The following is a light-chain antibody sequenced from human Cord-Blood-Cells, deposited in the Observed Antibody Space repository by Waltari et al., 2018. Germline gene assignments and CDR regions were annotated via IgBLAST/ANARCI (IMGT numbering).Light chain of an antibody. Sequence: EIVLTQSPATLSLSPGERATLSCRASQSVSSYLAWYQQKPGQAPRLLIYAASNRATGIPARFSGSGSGTDFTLTISSLEPEDFAVYYCQQRSNTFGGGTKVEIK. V-gene: IGKV3-11*01. J-gene: IGKJ4*01. CDR1: QSVSSY. CDR3: QQRSNT. CDR2: AAS.